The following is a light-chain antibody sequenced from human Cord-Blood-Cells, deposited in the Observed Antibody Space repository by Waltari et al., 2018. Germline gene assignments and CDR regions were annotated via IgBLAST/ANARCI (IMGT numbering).Light chain of an antibody. V-gene: IGLV2-14*01. Sequence: QSALTQPASVSGSPGQSITISCTGTSSDVGGYNYVSWYQQHPGKAPKLIIYDVSNRPSGASNRFSGSKSGNTASLTISGLQAEDEADYYCSSYTSSSTWVFGGGTKLTVL. CDR1: SSDVGGYNY. CDR3: SSYTSSSTWV. CDR2: DVS. J-gene: IGLJ3*02.